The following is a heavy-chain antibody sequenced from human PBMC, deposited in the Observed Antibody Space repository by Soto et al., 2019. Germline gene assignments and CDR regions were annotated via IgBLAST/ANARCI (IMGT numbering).Heavy chain of an antibody. CDR3: ARNAGGGYDVLYGMDV. D-gene: IGHD5-12*01. CDR2: IIPIFGTA. J-gene: IGHJ6*02. CDR1: GGTFSSYA. V-gene: IGHV1-69*13. Sequence: ASVKVSCKASGGTFSSYAISWVRQAPGQGLEWMGGIIPIFGTANYAQKFQGRVTITADESTSTAYMELSSLRSEDTAVYYCARNAGGGYDVLYGMDVWGQGTTVTVYS.